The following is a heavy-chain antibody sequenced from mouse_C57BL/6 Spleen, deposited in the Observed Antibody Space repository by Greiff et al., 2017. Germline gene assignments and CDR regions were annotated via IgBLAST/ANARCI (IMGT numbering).Heavy chain of an antibody. CDR2: ISYSGST. J-gene: IGHJ1*03. CDR3: ARRYGSSYWYFDV. Sequence: EVQLQESGPGLAKPSQTLSLTCSVTGYSITSDYWNWIRKFPGNKLEYMGYISYSGSTYYNPSLKSRISITRDTSKNQYYLQLNSVTTEDTATYXWARRYGSSYWYFDVWGTGTTVTVSS. V-gene: IGHV3-8*01. CDR1: GYSITSDY. D-gene: IGHD1-1*01.